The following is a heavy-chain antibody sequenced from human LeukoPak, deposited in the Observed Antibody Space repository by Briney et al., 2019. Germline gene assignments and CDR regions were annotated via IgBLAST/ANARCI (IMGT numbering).Heavy chain of an antibody. CDR1: GFTFSSYS. CDR3: ARDVVGATYFD. CDR2: ISSSGSTI. D-gene: IGHD1-26*01. J-gene: IGHJ4*02. Sequence: GGSLRLSCAASGFTFSSYSMNWVRQAPGKGLEWISYISSSGSTINYADSVKGRFTISRDNSKNTLYLQMNSLRAEDTAVYYCARDVVGATYFDWGQGTLVTVSS. V-gene: IGHV3-48*01.